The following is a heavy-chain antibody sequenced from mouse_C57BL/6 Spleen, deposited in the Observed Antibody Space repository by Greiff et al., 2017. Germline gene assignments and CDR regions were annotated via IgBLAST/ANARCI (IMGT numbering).Heavy chain of an antibody. J-gene: IGHJ1*03. D-gene: IGHD1-1*01. Sequence: QVQLKQSGAELVKPGASVKISCKASGYAFSSYWMHWVKQRPGQGLEWIGQIYPGGGVTNYNEKFKGKATLTADKSSSTAYMPLSSLTSDDSSVLFCARETTDGYFDVWGTGTTVTVSS. CDR3: ARETTDGYFDV. CDR1: GYAFSSYW. V-gene: IGHV1-80*01. CDR2: IYPGGGVT.